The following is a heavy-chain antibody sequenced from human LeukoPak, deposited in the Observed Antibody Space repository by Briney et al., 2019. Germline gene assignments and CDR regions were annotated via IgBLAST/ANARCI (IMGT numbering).Heavy chain of an antibody. V-gene: IGHV4-38-2*02. CDR1: GYSISSGYY. CDR3: ATGDGDYADY. J-gene: IGHJ4*02. Sequence: PSETLSLTCTVSGYSISSGYYWGWIRQPPGKGLEWIGSIYHSGSTYYNPSLKSRVTISVDTSKNQFSLKLSSVTAADTAVYYCATGDGDYADYWGQGTLVTVSS. D-gene: IGHD4-17*01. CDR2: IYHSGST.